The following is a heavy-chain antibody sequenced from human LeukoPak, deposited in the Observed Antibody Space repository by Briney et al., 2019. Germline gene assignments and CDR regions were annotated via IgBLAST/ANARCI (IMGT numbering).Heavy chain of an antibody. J-gene: IGHJ6*02. CDR3: ARARRDGYNFYYYGMDV. CDR2: IYYSGST. V-gene: IGHV4-59*01. D-gene: IGHD5-24*01. CDR1: GGSISSYY. Sequence: PSETLSLTCTVSGGSISSYYWSWIRQPPEKGLEWIGYIYYSGSTNYNPSLKSRVTISVDTSKNQFSLKLSSVTAADTAVYYCARARRDGYNFYYYGMDVWGQGTTVTVSS.